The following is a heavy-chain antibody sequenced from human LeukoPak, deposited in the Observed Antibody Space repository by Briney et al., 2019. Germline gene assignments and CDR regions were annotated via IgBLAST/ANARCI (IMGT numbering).Heavy chain of an antibody. J-gene: IGHJ4*02. V-gene: IGHV3-7*03. Sequence: GGSLRLSCAASRFIFSSYWMTWVRQAPGKGLEWVASIKQDGSEKYVDSVKGRFTISRDNAKNSLYLQMNSLRAEDTAVFYCARDLVTPIDYWGQGTLVTVSS. CDR2: IKQDGSEK. CDR3: ARDLVTPIDY. D-gene: IGHD2-21*02. CDR1: RFIFSSYW.